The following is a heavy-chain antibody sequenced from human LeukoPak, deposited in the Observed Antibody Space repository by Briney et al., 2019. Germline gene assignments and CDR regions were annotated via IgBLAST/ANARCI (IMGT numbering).Heavy chain of an antibody. J-gene: IGHJ4*02. CDR1: GYTFTSYG. V-gene: IGHV1-18*01. CDR2: VGCYNGNN. D-gene: IGHD3-22*01. CDR3: ARGLIYDSSGYYPDY. Sequence: SVKVSCKASGYTFTSYGISSVRQAPGQGLEWMGWVGCYNGNNNYVQTLQYRVSMTTDTSTSTADMELRSLRSDDTAVYYCARGLIYDSSGYYPDYWGQGTLVTVSS.